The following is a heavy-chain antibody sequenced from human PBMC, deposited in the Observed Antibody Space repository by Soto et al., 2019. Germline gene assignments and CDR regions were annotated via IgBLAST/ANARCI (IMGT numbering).Heavy chain of an antibody. V-gene: IGHV4-4*02. CDR2: VYRTGST. D-gene: IGHD6-13*01. Sequence: SSETLSLTCAVSGGSISASNWWSWVRQPPGKGLEWIGEVYRTGSTNYNPSLESRLTISIDKAKNQLSLKLTSVTPADTAVQYYARNRATIASDAIFDCRGQGNLVNLSS. CDR1: GGSISASNW. CDR3: ARNRATIASDAIFDC. J-gene: IGHJ4*02.